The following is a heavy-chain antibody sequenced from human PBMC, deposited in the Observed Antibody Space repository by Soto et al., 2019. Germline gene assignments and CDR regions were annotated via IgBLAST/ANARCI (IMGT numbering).Heavy chain of an antibody. CDR3: ARRVDYGDFGLDF. Sequence: EVHLLESGGGLVQPGGSLRLSCAASGFTFSNHGMTWVRQAPGKGLECVSGISGNGLNTYYADSVKGRFTISRDNSRNRMYLQMNSLRVEDAALDYCARRVDYGDFGLDFSGQGTMVTVSS. J-gene: IGHJ3*01. D-gene: IGHD4-17*01. CDR1: GFTFSNHG. CDR2: ISGNGLNT. V-gene: IGHV3-23*01.